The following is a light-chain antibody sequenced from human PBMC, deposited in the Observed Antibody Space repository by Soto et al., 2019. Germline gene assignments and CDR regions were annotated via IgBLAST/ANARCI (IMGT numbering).Light chain of an antibody. Sequence: DIQMTQSPSSLSASVGDRVTITCRPSQSISSYLNWYQQKPGKAPKLLIYAASSLQSGVPSRFSGSGSGTDFTLTISSLQPEDFATYYCQRSYSTPVTFGQGTKVDIK. CDR1: QSISSY. CDR2: AAS. V-gene: IGKV1-39*01. J-gene: IGKJ1*01. CDR3: QRSYSTPVT.